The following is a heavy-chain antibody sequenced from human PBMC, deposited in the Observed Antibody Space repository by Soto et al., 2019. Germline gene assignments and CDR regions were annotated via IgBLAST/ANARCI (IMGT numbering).Heavy chain of an antibody. D-gene: IGHD4-17*01. CDR1: GYTFTSND. CDR3: ARRDRGDYDY. CDR2: INPNSGNT. V-gene: IGHV1-8*01. Sequence: QVHMVQSGAEVKKSGASVKVSCKASGYTFTSNDINWARQATGQGLEWMGWINPNSGNTGYAQKFQGRVTMTRNTSISTAYMELSSLRYDDTAVYYCARRDRGDYDYWGQGTLVTVSS. J-gene: IGHJ4*02.